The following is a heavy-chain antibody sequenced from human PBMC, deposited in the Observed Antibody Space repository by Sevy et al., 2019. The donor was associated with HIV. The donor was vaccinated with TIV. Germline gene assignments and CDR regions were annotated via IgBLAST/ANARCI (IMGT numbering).Heavy chain of an antibody. CDR3: AGENAWGRCYS. CDR2: IYYNGHI. V-gene: IGHV4-59*08. CDR1: GGSITSLY. Sequence: GSLSLTCTVSGGSITSLYWNWIRQPPGKGLEWIANIYYNGHINYNPSLKSRVTLSLDTSKNQFSLRLSSVTAADTAMYYCAGENAWGRCYSWGQGTLVTVSS. D-gene: IGHD1-26*01. J-gene: IGHJ4*02.